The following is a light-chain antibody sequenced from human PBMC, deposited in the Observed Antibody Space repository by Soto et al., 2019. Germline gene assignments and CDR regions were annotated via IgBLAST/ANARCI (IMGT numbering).Light chain of an antibody. Sequence: DIQMTQSPSSVSASVGDRVTITCRASRGISSWLAWYQQKPGKAPNLLIFAASSLQSGVPSRFRRSGSETCLSLSVSSLQPEDFATYYCQQANSFQRTVGGRTKVDIK. CDR1: RGISSW. CDR3: QQANSFQRT. V-gene: IGKV1-12*01. CDR2: AAS. J-gene: IGKJ4*01.